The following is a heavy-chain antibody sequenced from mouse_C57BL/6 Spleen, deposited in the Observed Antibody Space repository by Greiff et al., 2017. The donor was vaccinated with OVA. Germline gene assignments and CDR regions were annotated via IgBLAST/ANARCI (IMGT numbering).Heavy chain of an antibody. D-gene: IGHD1-1*01. CDR2: IYPRSGNT. V-gene: IGHV1-81*01. J-gene: IGHJ2*01. CDR3: ARFGDYYGSSLYYFDY. CDR1: GYTFTSYG. Sequence: VQLQESGAELARPGASVKLSCKASGYTFTSYGISWVKQRTGQGLEWIGEIYPRSGNTYYNEKFKGKATLTADKSSSTAYMEHRSLTSEDSAVYFCARFGDYYGSSLYYFDYWGQGTTLTVSS.